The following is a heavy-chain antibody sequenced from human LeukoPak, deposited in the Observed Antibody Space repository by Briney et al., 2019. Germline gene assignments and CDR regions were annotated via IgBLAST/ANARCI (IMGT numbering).Heavy chain of an antibody. CDR2: INPSGGST. CDR3: ATGYALGDWFDP. J-gene: IGHJ5*02. CDR1: GYTFTSYY. Sequence: ASVKVSCKASGYTFTSYYMHWVRQAPGQGLEWMGIINPSGGSTSYAQKFQGRVTMTRDTSTSTVYMELSSLRSEDTAVYSCATGYALGDWFDPWGQGTLVTVSS. D-gene: IGHD5-12*01. V-gene: IGHV1-46*01.